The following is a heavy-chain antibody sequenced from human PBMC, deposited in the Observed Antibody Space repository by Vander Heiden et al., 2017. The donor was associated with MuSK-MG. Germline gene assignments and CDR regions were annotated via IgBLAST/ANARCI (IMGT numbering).Heavy chain of an antibody. D-gene: IGHD2-15*01. J-gene: IGHJ4*02. CDR1: GITFSNYW. Sequence: EGRLVESGGDLVQRGGSLRLSCVASGITFSNYWMHWVRQAPGKGLEWVAKIKYDGSEKNYVDSVKGRFAISRDNAKKSLYLQMDSLRGEDTAVYYCASGWWYFDYWGLGTLVTVSS. V-gene: IGHV3-7*01. CDR3: ASGWWYFDY. CDR2: IKYDGSEK.